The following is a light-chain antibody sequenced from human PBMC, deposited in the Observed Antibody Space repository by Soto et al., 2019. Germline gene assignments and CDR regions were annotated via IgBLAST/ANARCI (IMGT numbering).Light chain of an antibody. CDR3: QSYDSSLSGYV. CDR1: SSNIGAGFD. J-gene: IGLJ1*01. V-gene: IGLV1-40*01. Sequence: QSVLTQPPSVSGAPGQRVTISCTGSSSNIGAGFDVHWYQQLPGTAPKLLIYDDSNRPSGVPDRFSGSKSGTSASLAITGLQAEDDADYYCQSYDSSLSGYVFGTGTKLTVL. CDR2: DDS.